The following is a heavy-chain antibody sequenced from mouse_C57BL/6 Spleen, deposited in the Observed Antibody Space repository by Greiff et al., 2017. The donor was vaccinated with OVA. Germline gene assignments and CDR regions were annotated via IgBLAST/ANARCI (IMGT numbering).Heavy chain of an antibody. J-gene: IGHJ4*01. CDR1: GFSLTSYA. D-gene: IGHD4-1*02. V-gene: IGHV2-9-1*01. CDR2: IWTGGGT. CDR3: ARTATGGFHYAMDY. Sequence: VQLQESGPGLVAPSQSLSITCTVSGFSLTSYAISWVRQPPGKGLEWLGVIWTGGGTNYNSALKSRLSISKDNSKSQVFLKMNSLQTDDTARYYCARTATGGFHYAMDYWGQGTSVTVSS.